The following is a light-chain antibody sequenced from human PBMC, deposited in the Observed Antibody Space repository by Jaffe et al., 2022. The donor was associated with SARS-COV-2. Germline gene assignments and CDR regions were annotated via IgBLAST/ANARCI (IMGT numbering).Light chain of an antibody. Sequence: QSALTQPASVSGSPGQSITISCTGTSSDVGGYNYVSWYQQHPGKAPKLMIYEVSNRPSGVPDRFSGSKSGNTASLTISGLQAEDEADYYCSSYTSSSTLGHVVFGGGTKLTVL. J-gene: IGLJ2*01. CDR2: EVS. V-gene: IGLV2-14*01. CDR3: SSYTSSSTLGHVV. CDR1: SSDVGGYNY.